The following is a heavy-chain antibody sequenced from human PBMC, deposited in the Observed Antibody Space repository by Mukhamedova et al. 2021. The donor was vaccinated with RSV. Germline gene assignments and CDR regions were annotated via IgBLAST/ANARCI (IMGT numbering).Heavy chain of an antibody. CDR2: IKQDGSEK. D-gene: IGHD6-6*01. V-gene: IGHV3-7*01. CDR3: ARAPASPFTEYYFYGMD. J-gene: IGHJ6*01. Sequence: GLEWVASIKQDGSEKQYVDSVKGRFTISRDNGKNSLYLQMNSLRVGDTAVYYCARAPASPFTEYYFYGMD.